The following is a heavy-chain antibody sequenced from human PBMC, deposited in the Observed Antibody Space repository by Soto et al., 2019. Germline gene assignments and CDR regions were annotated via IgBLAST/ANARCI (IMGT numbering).Heavy chain of an antibody. CDR3: ARTESGTFDP. J-gene: IGHJ5*02. D-gene: IGHD1-7*01. CDR1: GDSISNSRFY. V-gene: IGHV4-39*07. Sequence: SETLSLTCSVSGDSISNSRFYWAWIRQPPGEGLEWIGSIYHTGNAYYNPSLKSRVTISVDTSKNQFSLKLSSVTAADTAVYYCARTESGTFDPWGQGTLVTVSS. CDR2: IYHTGNA.